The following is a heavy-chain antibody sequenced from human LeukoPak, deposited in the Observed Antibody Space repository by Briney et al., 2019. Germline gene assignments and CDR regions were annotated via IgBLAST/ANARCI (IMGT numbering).Heavy chain of an antibody. J-gene: IGHJ5*02. D-gene: IGHD5-24*01. Sequence: GRSLRLSCAASGFTFSSYGMHWVRQAPGKGLEWVAVIWYDGSNKYYADSVKGRFTISRDNSKNTLYLQMNSLRAEDTAVYCCAKDDEMATAWGQGTLVTVSS. CDR3: AKDDEMATA. CDR2: IWYDGSNK. V-gene: IGHV3-33*06. CDR1: GFTFSSYG.